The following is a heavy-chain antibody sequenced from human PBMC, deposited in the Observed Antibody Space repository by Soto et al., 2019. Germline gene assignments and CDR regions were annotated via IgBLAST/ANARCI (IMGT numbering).Heavy chain of an antibody. Sequence: ASVKVSCKVSGYTLTELSMHCVLQSPLKGLEWMGGFDPEDGETIYAQKFQGRVTMTEDTSTDTAYMELSSLRSEDTAVYYCATVGEIAAAGQNWFDPWGQGTLVTVSS. CDR3: ATVGEIAAAGQNWFDP. CDR2: FDPEDGET. J-gene: IGHJ5*02. D-gene: IGHD6-13*01. V-gene: IGHV1-24*01. CDR1: GYTLTELS.